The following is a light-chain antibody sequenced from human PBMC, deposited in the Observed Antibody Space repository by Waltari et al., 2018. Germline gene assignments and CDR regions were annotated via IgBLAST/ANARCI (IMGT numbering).Light chain of an antibody. CDR3: CSYAGSGTYV. V-gene: IGLV2-23*02. CDR2: EVI. Sequence: QSALTQPASVSGTPGQSITISCTGTNSAVGNYNLVSWYQHHPGEAPKLMICEVIKRPSGVSNRVSGSKSGNTASLTISGLQAEDEADYYCCSYAGSGTYVFGTGTKVTVL. CDR1: NSAVGNYNL. J-gene: IGLJ1*01.